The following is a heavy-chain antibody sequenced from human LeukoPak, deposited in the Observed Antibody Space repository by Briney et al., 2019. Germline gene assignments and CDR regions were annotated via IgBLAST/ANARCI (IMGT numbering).Heavy chain of an antibody. V-gene: IGHV3-7*04. J-gene: IGHJ3*01. Sequence: GGSLRLSCAASGFTFSDYWMMWVRQAPGKGLEWVANIQREGREKHYIDSVKGRITISRDNAKNPMYLQRKTLRAHDTSVYNCARGEFWGGPYTDVFDVWGQGRMVTVSS. CDR2: IQREGREK. D-gene: IGHD3-3*01. CDR3: ARGEFWGGPYTDVFDV. CDR1: GFTFSDYW.